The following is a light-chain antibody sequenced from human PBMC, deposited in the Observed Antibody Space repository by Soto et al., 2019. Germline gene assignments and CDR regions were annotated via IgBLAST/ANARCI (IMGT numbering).Light chain of an antibody. V-gene: IGKV1-5*03. CDR3: QQYNTYSRT. Sequence: DIQITHSPSSLSSSVVYIFTITCLASQSISSSLAWYQQKPGKAPKLLIYMASNLQSGVPSRFGGAGSGTEFTLTISSLQPDDFATYYCQQYNTYSRTFGQGTKVDIK. J-gene: IGKJ1*01. CDR1: QSISSS. CDR2: MAS.